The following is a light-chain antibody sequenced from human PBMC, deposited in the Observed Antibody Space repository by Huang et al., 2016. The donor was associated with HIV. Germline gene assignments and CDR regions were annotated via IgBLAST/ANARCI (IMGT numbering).Light chain of an antibody. J-gene: IGKJ3*01. CDR3: MQAVQYPFT. CDR2: AVS. CDR1: QSLLHSDGKTH. V-gene: IGKV2D-29*02. Sequence: DIVMTQTPLSLSVTPGQPASVSCKSSQSLLHSDGKTHLYWFLQKPGQSPRLLSYAVSNRFSGVSDRFSGSGSGTDFTLTISRVEAEDVGIYYCMQAVQYPFTFGPGTKLDIK.